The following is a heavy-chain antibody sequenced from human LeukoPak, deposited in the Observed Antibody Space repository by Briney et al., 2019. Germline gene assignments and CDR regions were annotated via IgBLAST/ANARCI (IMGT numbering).Heavy chain of an antibody. V-gene: IGHV4-34*01. CDR1: GGSFSGYY. Sequence: SETLSLTCAVYGGSFSGYYWSWLRLPPGNGLEWTGENNHSGSTYYNPSHKRRVTISVDTSKNQFSLKLSSVTAADTAVYYCARGPRGYSYGWAFDYWGQGTLVTVSS. CDR2: NNHSGST. D-gene: IGHD5-18*01. CDR3: ARGPRGYSYGWAFDY. J-gene: IGHJ4*02.